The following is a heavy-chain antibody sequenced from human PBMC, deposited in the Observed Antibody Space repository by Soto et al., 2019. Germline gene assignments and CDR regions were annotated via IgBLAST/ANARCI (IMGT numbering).Heavy chain of an antibody. V-gene: IGHV3-9*01. CDR1: GFTFDDYA. CDR2: ISWNSGSI. J-gene: IGHJ4*02. Sequence: GGSLRLSCAASGFTFDDYAMHWVRQAPGKGLEWVSGISWNSGSIGYADSVKGRFTISRDNAKNSLYLQMNSLRAEDTALYYCAKDTSTTGNTVVDWGQGTLVTVSS. CDR3: AKDTSTTGNTVVD. D-gene: IGHD1-1*01.